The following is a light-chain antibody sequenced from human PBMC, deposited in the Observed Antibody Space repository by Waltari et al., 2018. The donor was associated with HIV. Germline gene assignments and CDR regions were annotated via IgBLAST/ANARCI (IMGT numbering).Light chain of an antibody. CDR2: AAS. J-gene: IGKJ4*01. CDR1: QGISSY. Sequence: DIQLTQSPSFLSASVGDRVTITCRASQGISSYLDWYQQKPGKAPKLLIYAASTLHSGVPSRFSGSGSGTDFTLTISSLQPEDFATYYCQQFNSYPLTFGGGTKVEIK. CDR3: QQFNSYPLT. V-gene: IGKV1-9*01.